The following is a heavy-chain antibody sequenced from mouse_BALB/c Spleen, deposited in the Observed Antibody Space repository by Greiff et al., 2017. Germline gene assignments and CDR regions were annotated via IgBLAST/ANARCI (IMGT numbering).Heavy chain of an antibody. CDR3: ARGNWGYAMDY. Sequence: VQLKESGPELVKPGASVKMSCKASGYTFTSYVMHWVKQKPGQGLEWIGYINPYNDGTKYNEKFKGKATLTSDKSSSTAYMELSSLTSEDSAVYYCARGNWGYAMDYWGQGTSVTVSS. D-gene: IGHD4-1*01. CDR2: INPYNDGT. V-gene: IGHV1-14*01. J-gene: IGHJ4*01. CDR1: GYTFTSYV.